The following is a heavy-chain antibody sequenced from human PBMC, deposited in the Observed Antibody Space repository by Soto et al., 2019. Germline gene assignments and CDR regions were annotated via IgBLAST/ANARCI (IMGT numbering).Heavy chain of an antibody. Sequence: EVQLMESGGGLVQPGGSLRLSCAASGFTFSDYCMTWVRQAPGKGLEWVANIKADGSEINYVDSVKGRFTISRDNAKKSLSLQMNSRRAEDTGIYYCARGRAVAVWGQGTLVFVSS. CDR3: ARGRAVAV. J-gene: IGHJ4*02. V-gene: IGHV3-7*02. CDR1: GFTFSDYC. D-gene: IGHD6-19*01. CDR2: IKADGSEI.